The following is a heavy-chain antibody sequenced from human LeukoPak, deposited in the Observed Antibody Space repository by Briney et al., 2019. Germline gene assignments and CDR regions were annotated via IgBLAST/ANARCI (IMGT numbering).Heavy chain of an antibody. J-gene: IGHJ4*02. V-gene: IGHV3-23*01. D-gene: IGHD3-22*01. CDR2: IGGSGGTT. CDR1: GFTFSSYA. Sequence: GGSLRLSCAASGFTFSSYAMSWVRQAPGKGLEWVSAIGGSGGTTYYADSVKGRFTISRDNSKNTLYLQMNSLRAEDTAVYYCAKDGLGDYDSSGYLPYYFDYWGQGTLVTVSS. CDR3: AKDGLGDYDSSGYLPYYFDY.